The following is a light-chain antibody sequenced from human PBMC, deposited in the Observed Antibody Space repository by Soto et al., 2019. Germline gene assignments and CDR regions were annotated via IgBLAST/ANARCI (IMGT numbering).Light chain of an antibody. CDR3: QQYNKWPLFT. V-gene: IGKV3-15*01. J-gene: IGKJ3*01. CDR2: GAS. Sequence: EIVMTQSPATLSVSPGERATLSCRASQSVSSNLAWYQQRPGQAPRLLIYGASTRATGIPARFSGSGSGTELTLTISILQSEDFAVYYCQQYNKWPLFTFGPGTRVDIK. CDR1: QSVSSN.